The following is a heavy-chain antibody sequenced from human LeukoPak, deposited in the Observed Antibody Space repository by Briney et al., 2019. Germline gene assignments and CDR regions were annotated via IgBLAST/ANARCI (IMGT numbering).Heavy chain of an antibody. D-gene: IGHD3-3*01. CDR3: AREGPGRAITIFGVAYMDV. Sequence: PGGSLRLSCAASGFTFSSYSMNWVRQAPGKGLEWVSSISSSSSYIYYADSVKGRFTISRDNAKNSLYLQMNSLRAEDTAVYYCAREGPGRAITIFGVAYMDVWGKGTTVTVSS. CDR2: ISSSSSYI. V-gene: IGHV3-21*01. CDR1: GFTFSSYS. J-gene: IGHJ6*03.